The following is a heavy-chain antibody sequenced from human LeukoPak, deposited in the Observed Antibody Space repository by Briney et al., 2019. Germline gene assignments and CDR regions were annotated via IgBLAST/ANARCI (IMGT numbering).Heavy chain of an antibody. CDR3: ARGWGEMATITGWFDP. CDR2: INPNSGGT. CDR1: GYTFTGYY. V-gene: IGHV1-2*04. Sequence: ASVTVSCKASGYTFTGYYMHWVRQAPGQGLEWMGWINPNSGGTNYAQKFQGWVTMTRDTSISTAYMELSRLRSDDTAVYYCARGWGEMATITGWFDPWGQGTLVTVSS. J-gene: IGHJ5*02. D-gene: IGHD5-24*01.